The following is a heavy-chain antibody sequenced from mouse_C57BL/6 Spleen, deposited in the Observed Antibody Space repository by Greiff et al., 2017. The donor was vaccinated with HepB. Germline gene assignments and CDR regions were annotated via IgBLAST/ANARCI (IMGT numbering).Heavy chain of an antibody. Sequence: VQVVESGPELVKPGASVKLSCKASGYTFTSYDINWVKQRPGQGLEWIGWIYPRDGSTKYNEKFKGKATLTVDTPSSTAYMELHSLTSEDSAVCNCARYNMTGFECWGKGTTVTVAS. CDR2: IYPRDGST. J-gene: IGHJ2*01. CDR1: GYTFTSYD. V-gene: IGHV1-85*01. CDR3: ARYNMTGFEC. D-gene: IGHD1-3*01.